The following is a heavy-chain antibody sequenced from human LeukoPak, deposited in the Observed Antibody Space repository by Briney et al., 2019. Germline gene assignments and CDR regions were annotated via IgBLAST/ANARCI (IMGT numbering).Heavy chain of an antibody. CDR1: GFTFDDYA. V-gene: IGHV3-9*01. Sequence: GGSLRLSCAASGFTFDDYAMHWVRQAPGKGLEWVSGISWNSGSIGYADSVKGRFTISRDNAKNSLYLQMDSPRAEDTALYYCAKDSYSSSVSAVGWFDPWGQGTLVTVSS. J-gene: IGHJ5*02. D-gene: IGHD6-6*01. CDR3: AKDSYSSSVSAVGWFDP. CDR2: ISWNSGSI.